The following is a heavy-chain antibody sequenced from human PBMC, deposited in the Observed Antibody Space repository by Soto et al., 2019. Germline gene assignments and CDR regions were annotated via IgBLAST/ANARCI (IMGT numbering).Heavy chain of an antibody. CDR3: ARLRSLDCSSTSCFDY. D-gene: IGHD2-2*01. Sequence: GGSLRLSCAASGFTFSDYYMSWIRQAPGKGLEWVSYISSSSYIYYADSVKGRFTISRDNAKNSLYLQMNSLRAEDTAVYYCARLRSLDCSSTSCFDYWGQGTLVTVSS. J-gene: IGHJ4*02. CDR2: ISSSSYI. V-gene: IGHV3-11*06. CDR1: GFTFSDYY.